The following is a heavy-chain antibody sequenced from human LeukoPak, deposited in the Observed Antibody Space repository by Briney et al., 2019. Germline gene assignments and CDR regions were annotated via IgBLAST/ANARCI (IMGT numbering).Heavy chain of an antibody. V-gene: IGHV1-46*01. CDR2: INPSGGGT. CDR3: ARFASLYSRSWYYAFDI. Sequence: ASVKVSCKASGYTFTSNDIHWVRQAPGQGLEWMEIINPSGGGTSYAQKFQGRVTMTRDTSTSTVYMELSSLRSEDTAVYYCARFASLYSRSWYYAFDIWGQGTMVTVSS. CDR1: GYTFTSND. D-gene: IGHD6-13*01. J-gene: IGHJ3*02.